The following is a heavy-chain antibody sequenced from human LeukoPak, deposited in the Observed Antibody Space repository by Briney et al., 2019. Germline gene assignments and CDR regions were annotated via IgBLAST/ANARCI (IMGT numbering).Heavy chain of an antibody. D-gene: IGHD4-11*01. CDR2: ISSSSSYI. J-gene: IGHJ6*02. V-gene: IGHV3-21*01. CDR3: ARDPLSNYGTYYYYYYGMDV. Sequence: TAGGSLRLSCAASGFTFSSYSMNWVRQAPGKGLEWVSSISSSSSYIYYADSVKGRFTISRDNAKNSLYLQMNSLRAEDTAVYYCARDPLSNYGTYYYYYYGMDVWGQGTTVTVSS. CDR1: GFTFSSYS.